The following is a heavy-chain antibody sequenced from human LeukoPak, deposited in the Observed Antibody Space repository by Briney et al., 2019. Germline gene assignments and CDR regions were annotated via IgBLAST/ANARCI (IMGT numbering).Heavy chain of an antibody. CDR3: ARMVRYYDSSGYPIQRDYYYGMDV. CDR1: GGSISSSSYY. J-gene: IGHJ6*02. Sequence: SETLSLTCTVSGGSISSSSYYWGWIRQPPGKGLEWIGSIYYSGSTYYNPSLKSRVTISVDTSKNQFSLKLSSVTAADTAVYYCARMVRYYDSSGYPIQRDYYYGMDVWGQGTTVTVSS. D-gene: IGHD3-22*01. V-gene: IGHV4-39*01. CDR2: IYYSGST.